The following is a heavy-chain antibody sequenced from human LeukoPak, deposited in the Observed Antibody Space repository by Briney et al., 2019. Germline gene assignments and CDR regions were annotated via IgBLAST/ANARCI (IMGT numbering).Heavy chain of an antibody. CDR2: ISYEGGTQ. J-gene: IGHJ5*02. Sequence: GGSLRLSCAASGVTLSPYGMHWVRQAPGKGLEWVAVISYEGGTQHYADSVKGRFIISRDNPRNTLYLQMNILRTEDTAVYYCAKEGTPHVSTWYDLWGQGTQVIVSS. CDR3: AKEGTPHVSTWYDL. D-gene: IGHD3-10*01. CDR1: GVTLSPYG. V-gene: IGHV3-30*18.